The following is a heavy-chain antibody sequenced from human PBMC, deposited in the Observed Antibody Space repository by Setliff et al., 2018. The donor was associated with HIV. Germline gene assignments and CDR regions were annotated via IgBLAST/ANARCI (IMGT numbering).Heavy chain of an antibody. J-gene: IGHJ4*02. CDR2: MNPNSGRA. V-gene: IGHV1-8*01. CDR1: GYALTSYS. Sequence: GASVKVSCKASGYALTSYSLNWVRQSPGQGLEWLGWMNPNSGRAGSAQMFQGRLTMTRDTSTSTAYMELSSLTSDDTAIYYCARGRLSWSPDFWGQGTLVTVSS. CDR3: ARGRLSWSPDF.